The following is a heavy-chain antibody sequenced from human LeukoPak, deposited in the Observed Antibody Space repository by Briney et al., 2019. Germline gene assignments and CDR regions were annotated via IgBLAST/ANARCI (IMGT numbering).Heavy chain of an antibody. Sequence: SETLSLTCAVYGGSFSGYYWSWFRQPPGKGLEWIGEINHSGSTNYNPSLKSRVTISVDTSKNQFSLKLSSVTAADTAVYYCARGPRDYVWGSYRYSLDYWGQGTLVTVSS. CDR2: INHSGST. D-gene: IGHD3-16*02. CDR1: GGSFSGYY. CDR3: ARGPRDYVWGSYRYSLDY. J-gene: IGHJ4*02. V-gene: IGHV4-34*01.